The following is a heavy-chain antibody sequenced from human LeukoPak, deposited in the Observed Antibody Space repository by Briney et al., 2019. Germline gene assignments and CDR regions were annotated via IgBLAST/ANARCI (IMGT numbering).Heavy chain of an antibody. CDR3: ARVVGAGYFDL. J-gene: IGHJ2*01. CDR1: GFTFDDYA. CDR2: ISWNSGSI. V-gene: IGHV3-9*01. Sequence: GGSLRLSCAASGFTFDDYAMHWVRQAPGKGLEWVSGISWNSGSIGYADSVKGRFTISRDNAKNSLYLQMNSLRAEDTAVYYCARVVGAGYFDLWGRGTLVTVSS. D-gene: IGHD1-26*01.